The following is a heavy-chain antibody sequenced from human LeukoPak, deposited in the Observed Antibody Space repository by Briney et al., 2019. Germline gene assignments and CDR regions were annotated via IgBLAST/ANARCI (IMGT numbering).Heavy chain of an antibody. Sequence: SGTLSLTCAVSGGSITSSNWWSWVRQPPGKGLEWIGEIYYTGNTNYNPSLKSRVTISVDKSNNQFSLNLSSVTAADTAVYYCAKSNAWDWFDPWGQGTLVTVSS. V-gene: IGHV4-4*02. CDR1: GGSITSSNW. CDR2: IYYTGNT. CDR3: AKSNAWDWFDP. J-gene: IGHJ5*02. D-gene: IGHD4-11*01.